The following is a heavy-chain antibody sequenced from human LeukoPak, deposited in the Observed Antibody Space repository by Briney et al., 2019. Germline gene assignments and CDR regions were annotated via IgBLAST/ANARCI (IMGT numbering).Heavy chain of an antibody. J-gene: IGHJ4*02. Sequence: PSETLSLTCTVSGGSISSGGYSWSWIRQPPGKGLEWIVYIYHSGSTYYNPSLKGRVTISVDSSKNQFSLKLSSVTAADTAVYYCARETGYCSSTSCYSVDYWGQGTLVTVSS. D-gene: IGHD2-2*01. CDR1: GGSISSGGYS. CDR3: ARETGYCSSTSCYSVDY. V-gene: IGHV4-30-2*01. CDR2: IYHSGST.